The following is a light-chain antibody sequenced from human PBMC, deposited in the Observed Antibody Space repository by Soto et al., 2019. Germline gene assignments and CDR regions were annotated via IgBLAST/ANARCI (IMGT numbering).Light chain of an antibody. CDR2: GAS. V-gene: IGKV3-20*01. Sequence: EIVLTQSPGTLSLSPGERATLPCRASQSVSSSYLAWYQQKPGQAPRLLIYGASSRATGIPDRFSGSGSGTDFTLTISRLEPEDFAVYYCQQRTFGQGTKVDIK. CDR1: QSVSSSY. J-gene: IGKJ1*01. CDR3: QQRT.